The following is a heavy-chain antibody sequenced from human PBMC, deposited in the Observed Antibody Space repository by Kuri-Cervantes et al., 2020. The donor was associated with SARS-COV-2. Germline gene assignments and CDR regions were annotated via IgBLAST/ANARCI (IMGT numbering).Heavy chain of an antibody. Sequence: GSLRLSCTVSGDSVNSNKYYWAWIRQPPGKGLEWIGSVYYAGSTYYNPSLKSRVTISVDTSKNQFSLKLSSVTAADTAVYYCASLLSYYDYVWGSYWYYYFDYWGQGTLVTVSS. V-gene: IGHV4-39*01. CDR3: ASLLSYYDYVWGSYWYYYFDY. J-gene: IGHJ4*02. CDR1: GDSVNSNKYY. CDR2: VYYAGST. D-gene: IGHD3-16*01.